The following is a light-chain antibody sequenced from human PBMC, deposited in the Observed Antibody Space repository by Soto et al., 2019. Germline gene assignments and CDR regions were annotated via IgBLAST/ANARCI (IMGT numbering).Light chain of an antibody. CDR1: QGISSY. V-gene: IGKV1-8*01. CDR3: QQYYIYPVT. Sequence: AIRMTQSSSSLSASTGDRVTITCRSSQGISSYLAWYQQKTGKAPKLLIYAVSTWQSGVPSRFSGSGSGTDFTLTISCLLSEDFASYYCQQYYIYPVTFGPGTKVDIK. CDR2: AVS. J-gene: IGKJ3*01.